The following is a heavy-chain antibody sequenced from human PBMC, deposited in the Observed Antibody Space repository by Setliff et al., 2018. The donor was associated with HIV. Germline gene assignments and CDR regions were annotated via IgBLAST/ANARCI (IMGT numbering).Heavy chain of an antibody. J-gene: IGHJ3*02. V-gene: IGHV1-69*05. CDR3: AARIAVAAPIFQDAFDI. D-gene: IGHD6-19*01. CDR2: IIPLFGTA. Sequence: ASVKVSCKASGDTFSNSLVTWVRQAPGQGLEWMGGIIPLFGTANYAQKFQGRVTMTTDELMTTAYLELSSLRSEDTAVYYCAARIAVAAPIFQDAFDIWGQGTMVTVSS. CDR1: GDTFSNSL.